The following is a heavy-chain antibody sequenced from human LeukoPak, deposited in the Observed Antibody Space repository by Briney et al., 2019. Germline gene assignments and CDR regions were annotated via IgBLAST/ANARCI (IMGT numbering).Heavy chain of an antibody. Sequence: SETLSLTCTVSGGSISGSSYYWGWIRQPPGKGLEWIGSIYYSGSTYYNPSLKSRVTISVDTSENQFSLKLNSVTATDTAVYYCARDRGSGWLDYWGQGTLVTVSS. D-gene: IGHD6-19*01. V-gene: IGHV4-39*02. CDR3: ARDRGSGWLDY. CDR1: GGSISGSSYY. J-gene: IGHJ4*02. CDR2: IYYSGST.